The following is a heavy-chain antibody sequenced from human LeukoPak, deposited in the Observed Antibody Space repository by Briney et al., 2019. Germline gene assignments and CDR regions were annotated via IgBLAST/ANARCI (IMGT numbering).Heavy chain of an antibody. D-gene: IGHD6-19*01. CDR2: ISSSSSYI. V-gene: IGHV3-21*01. CDR3: ARDSASSSGWRNWFDP. CDR1: RFTFSSCS. J-gene: IGHJ5*02. Sequence: KPGGSLRLSCAASRFTFSSCSMNWVRQAPGKGLEWVSSISSSSSYIYYADSVKGRFTISRDNAKNSLYLQMNSLRAEDTAVYYCARDSASSSGWRNWFDPWGQGTLVTVSS.